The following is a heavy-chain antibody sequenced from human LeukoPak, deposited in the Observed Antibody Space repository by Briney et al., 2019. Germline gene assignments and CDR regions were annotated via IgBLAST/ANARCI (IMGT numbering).Heavy chain of an antibody. J-gene: IGHJ4*02. CDR3: AKDRLVDPKPRVFDY. V-gene: IGHV3-23*01. CDR2: ISGSGGST. Sequence: PGGSLRLSCAASGFTFSNYAMSWVRQAPGKGLEWVSGISGSGGSTYYADSVKGRFTISRDNSKNTLYLQMNSLRADDTAVYYCAKDRLVDPKPRVFDYWGQGTLVTVSS. CDR1: GFTFSNYA. D-gene: IGHD1-26*01.